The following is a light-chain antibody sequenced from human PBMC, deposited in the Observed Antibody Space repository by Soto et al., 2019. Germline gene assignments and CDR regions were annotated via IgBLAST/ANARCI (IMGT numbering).Light chain of an antibody. J-gene: IGKJ2*01. CDR1: ESVSTSY. V-gene: IGKV3-20*01. CDR2: TTS. Sequence: EIVLTQSPGTLSLSPGERATLSCRTSESVSTSYLAWYQQKPGQAPRLLIYTTSSRATGIPDRFSGSGSGTAFTLTISRLEPEDFAVYYCQQYGHSPYTFGQGTNLEIK. CDR3: QQYGHSPYT.